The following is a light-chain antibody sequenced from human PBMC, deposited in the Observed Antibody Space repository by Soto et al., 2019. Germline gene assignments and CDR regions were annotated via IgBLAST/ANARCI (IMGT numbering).Light chain of an antibody. V-gene: IGLV2-14*03. CDR3: SSYTSSSTNV. CDR2: DFF. CDR1: SSDVGGYNF. Sequence: QSVLTQPASVSGSPGQSITISCTGTSSDVGGYNFVSCYQPHPGKAPKLIFYDFFVRPSGFFFRFSGSKFGNTASLTISGLQAVDEADYYCSSYTSSSTNVFGTGTKVTVL. J-gene: IGLJ1*01.